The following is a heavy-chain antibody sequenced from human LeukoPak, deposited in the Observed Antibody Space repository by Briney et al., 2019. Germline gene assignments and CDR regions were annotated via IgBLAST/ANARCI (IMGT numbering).Heavy chain of an antibody. V-gene: IGHV1-3*01. Sequence: GASVKVSCKASGYTFTNYAMLWVRQAPGQRLEWMGWINAGNGDTRYSQSFQGRVSITRDTSASTAYMELRSLRSDDTAVYYCARDALRGFGELYDYWGQGTLVTVSS. CDR2: INAGNGDT. CDR1: GYTFTNYA. D-gene: IGHD3-10*01. CDR3: ARDALRGFGELYDY. J-gene: IGHJ4*02.